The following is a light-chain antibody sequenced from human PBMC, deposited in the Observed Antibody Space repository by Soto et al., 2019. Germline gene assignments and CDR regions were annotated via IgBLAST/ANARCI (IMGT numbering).Light chain of an antibody. CDR1: QSISSC. V-gene: IGKV1-5*03. Sequence: DIQMTQSPSTLSASVGDRVTITCRASQSISSCLAWYQQKPGKAPNLLIYKASSLASGVPSRFSGSGSGTASPLTISSQQPDDFAYYYCQQYNSYPLTFGGGTKVEIK. CDR3: QQYNSYPLT. CDR2: KAS. J-gene: IGKJ4*01.